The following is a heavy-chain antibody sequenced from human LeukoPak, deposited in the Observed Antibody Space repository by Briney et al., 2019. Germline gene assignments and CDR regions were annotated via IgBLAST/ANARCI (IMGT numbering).Heavy chain of an antibody. D-gene: IGHD5/OR15-5a*01. CDR1: GGSFIGYY. V-gene: IGHV4-34*01. CDR3: ARDCGDVYD. Sequence: SETLSLTCTVYGGSFIGYYWSWIRQPPGKGLQWIGEIDHNGNTNYIPSLKSRLTISVDTSKNQFSLRLTAVTAADTAVYYCARDCGDVYDWGQGTLVTVSS. J-gene: IGHJ4*02. CDR2: IDHNGNT.